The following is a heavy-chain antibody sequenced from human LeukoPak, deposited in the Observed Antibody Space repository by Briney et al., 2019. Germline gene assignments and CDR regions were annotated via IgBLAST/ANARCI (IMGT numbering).Heavy chain of an antibody. CDR1: GFTVSSNY. J-gene: IGHJ3*02. CDR3: ARGRVAGFRADAFDI. V-gene: IGHV3-53*01. CDR2: IYSGGSR. D-gene: IGHD6-19*01. Sequence: GGSLRLSCAASGFTVSSNYMSWVRQAPGKGLEWVSVIYSGGSRYYADSVKGRFTISRDNSKNTLFLQMNSLRAEDTAVYYCARGRVAGFRADAFDIWGQGTMVTVSS.